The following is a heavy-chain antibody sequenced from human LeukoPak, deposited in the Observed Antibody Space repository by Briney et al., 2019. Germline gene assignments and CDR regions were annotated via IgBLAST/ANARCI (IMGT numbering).Heavy chain of an antibody. D-gene: IGHD3-16*01. V-gene: IGHV3-7*01. CDR2: IKQDGSEK. CDR1: GFTFSSYW. Sequence: PGGSLRLSCAASGFTFSSYWMSWVRQAPGKGLEWVANIKQDGSEKYYVDSVKGRFTISRDNAKNSLYLQMNSLRAEDTAVYYCAGGVLYAAFDYWGQGTLVTVSS. J-gene: IGHJ4*02. CDR3: AGGVLYAAFDY.